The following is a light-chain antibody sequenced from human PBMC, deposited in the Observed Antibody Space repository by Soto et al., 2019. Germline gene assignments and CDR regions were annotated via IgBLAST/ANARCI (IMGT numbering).Light chain of an antibody. Sequence: EFVLTQSPGTLSLSPGERATLSCRASQTVRNNYLAWYQQKPGQAPRLLIYDASSRATGIPDRFSGGGSGTDFTLTISSLQPEDFATYYCQQYDSYSLTFGGGTRVEIK. CDR3: QQYDSYSLT. CDR1: QTVRNNY. J-gene: IGKJ4*01. CDR2: DAS. V-gene: IGKV3-20*01.